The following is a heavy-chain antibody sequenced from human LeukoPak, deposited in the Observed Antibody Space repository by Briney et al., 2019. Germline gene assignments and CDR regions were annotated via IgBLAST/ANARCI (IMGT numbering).Heavy chain of an antibody. D-gene: IGHD6-25*01. CDR3: ARDSSGYVPLPLIPYSYMDV. CDR1: GFTFSSYG. V-gene: IGHV3-21*01. CDR2: ISSSSSYI. Sequence: GGSLRLSCAASGFTFSSYGMSWVRQAPGKGLEWVSSISSSSSYIYYADSVKGRFTISRDNAKNSLYLQMNSLRAEDTAVYYCARDSSGYVPLPLIPYSYMDVWGKGTTVTLSS. J-gene: IGHJ6*03.